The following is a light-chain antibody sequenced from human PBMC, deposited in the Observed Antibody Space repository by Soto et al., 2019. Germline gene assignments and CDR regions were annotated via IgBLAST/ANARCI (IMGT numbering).Light chain of an antibody. J-gene: IGKJ4*01. CDR3: QQYGSSLLT. CDR2: GAS. V-gene: IGKV3-20*01. Sequence: EIVLTQSPGTLSLSPGERATLSCRASQSVSSSYLAWYQQKPGQAPRLLIYGASSRATDIPDRFSGSGSGTGFTFTISRLEPEDFAVYYCQQYGSSLLTFGGGTKVEIK. CDR1: QSVSSSY.